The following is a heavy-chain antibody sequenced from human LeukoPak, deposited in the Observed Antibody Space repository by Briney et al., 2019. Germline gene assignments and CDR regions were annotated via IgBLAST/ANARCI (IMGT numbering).Heavy chain of an antibody. CDR1: GFTFSSYS. Sequence: GGSLRLSCAASGFTFSSYSMNWVRQAPGKGLEWVSSISSSSSYIYYADSVKGRFTISRDNAKNPLYLQMNSLRAEDTAVYYCARDGILGAFDIWGQGTMVTVSS. CDR3: ARDGILGAFDI. CDR2: ISSSSSYI. D-gene: IGHD1-1*01. J-gene: IGHJ3*02. V-gene: IGHV3-21*01.